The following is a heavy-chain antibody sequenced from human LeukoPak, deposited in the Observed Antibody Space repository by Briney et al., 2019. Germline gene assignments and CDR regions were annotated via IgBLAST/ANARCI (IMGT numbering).Heavy chain of an antibody. J-gene: IGHJ6*03. CDR3: AKDISEGPSVRFYYYYMDV. D-gene: IGHD4-17*01. CDR2: ISWGGGST. V-gene: IGHV3-43D*03. Sequence: PGGSLRLSCAASGFTFDEHALHWVRQAPGKGLEWVSLISWGGGSTYYADSVKGRFTISRDNTKNSLYLQMNSLRTEDTALYYCAKDISEGPSVRFYYYYMDVWGKGTTVTVSS. CDR1: GFTFDEHA.